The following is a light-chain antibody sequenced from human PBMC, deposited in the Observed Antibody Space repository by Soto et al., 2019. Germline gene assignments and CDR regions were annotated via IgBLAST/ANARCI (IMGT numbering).Light chain of an antibody. J-gene: IGKJ2*01. CDR2: GAS. CDR1: HYVSTN. Sequence: ETMVTQSPVTLSVSPGENVTLSCRTSHYVSTNFAWFQHKPGQSPRLLIYGASRRATGTPDRFRGSVSWRDYRDFILNISSLQSEDSAVYYCQHYNDWPPYTFGQGTKL. V-gene: IGKV3-15*01. CDR3: QHYNDWPPYT.